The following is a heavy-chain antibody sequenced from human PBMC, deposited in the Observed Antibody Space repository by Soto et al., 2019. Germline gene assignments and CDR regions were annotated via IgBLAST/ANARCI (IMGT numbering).Heavy chain of an antibody. CDR3: AKGGSIETPPEY. Sequence: GESLKISCQASGFNFGGSWIGWVRQMPGKGLEWMGIIHPGTSDTRYSPSFQGQVTMSADKSINTAYLQWRSLKPSDTATYYCAKGGSIETPPEYRGQGTRITVSS. V-gene: IGHV5-51*01. CDR2: IHPGTSDT. J-gene: IGHJ4*02. CDR1: GFNFGGSW. D-gene: IGHD6-25*01.